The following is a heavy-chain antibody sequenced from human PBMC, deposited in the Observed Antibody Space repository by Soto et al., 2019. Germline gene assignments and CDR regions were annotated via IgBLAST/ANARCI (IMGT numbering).Heavy chain of an antibody. Sequence: PXESLKISFKGSGYSFTSYWIAWVRQMPGKGLECMGIIYPGDSDTRYSPSFEGQVTISADKSINTAYLQWSSLKASDSAMYYCARPFDTSGWYDHWGQGTLVTVSS. CDR1: GYSFTSYW. CDR3: ARPFDTSGWYDH. CDR2: IYPGDSDT. J-gene: IGHJ5*02. V-gene: IGHV5-51*01. D-gene: IGHD6-19*01.